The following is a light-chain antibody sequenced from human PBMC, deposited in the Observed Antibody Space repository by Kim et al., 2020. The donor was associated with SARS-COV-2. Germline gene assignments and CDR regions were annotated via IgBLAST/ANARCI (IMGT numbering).Light chain of an antibody. CDR3: PQSYSIPYT. CDR1: QGISTY. J-gene: IGKJ2*01. Sequence: DIQMTQSPLSLSASVGDRVTITCRTSQGISTYVSWYQQKPGKAPNLLIYVATTLQSGVPSRFSGSGSGTHFTLTISSLQPEDIATYYCPQSYSIPYTFGQETKLEN. V-gene: IGKV1-39*01. CDR2: VAT.